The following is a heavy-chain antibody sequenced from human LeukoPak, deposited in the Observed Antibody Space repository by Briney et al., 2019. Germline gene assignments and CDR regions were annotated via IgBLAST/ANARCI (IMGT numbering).Heavy chain of an antibody. V-gene: IGHV1-2*06. D-gene: IGHD3-22*01. CDR1: GYTFSGFY. CDR3: ARDYYYDSSGSPQRY. J-gene: IGHJ4*02. Sequence: GASVKVSCKASGYTFSGFYIHWVRQAPGQGLEWMGRINPNSGGTNYAQKFQGRVTMTTDTSTSTAYMELRSLRSDDTAVYYCARDYYYDSSGSPQRYWGQGTLVTVSS. CDR2: INPNSGGT.